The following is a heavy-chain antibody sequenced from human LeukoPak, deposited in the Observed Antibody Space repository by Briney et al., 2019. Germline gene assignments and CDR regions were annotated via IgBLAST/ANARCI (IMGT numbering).Heavy chain of an antibody. CDR3: ARSPFWSGYQRHEPFDY. D-gene: IGHD3-3*01. J-gene: IGHJ4*02. CDR2: IYPGDSDT. CDR1: GYSFTSYW. Sequence: GESLKISCKGSGYSFTSYWIGWVRQMPGKGLEWMGIIYPGDSDTRYSPSSQGQVTISADKSISTAYLQWSSLKASDTAMYYCARSPFWSGYQRHEPFDYWGQGTLVTVSS. V-gene: IGHV5-51*01.